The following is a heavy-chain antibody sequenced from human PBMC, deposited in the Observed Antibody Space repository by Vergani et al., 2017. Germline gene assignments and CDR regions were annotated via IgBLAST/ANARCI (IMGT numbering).Heavy chain of an antibody. J-gene: IGHJ4*02. V-gene: IGHV5-51*01. CDR1: EYSFGHYW. CDR3: ARHATYTDS. Sequence: EVELVQSGPEMRKPGESVKISCKGSEYSFGHYWIGWVRQMPGKGLEWMGIIYPADSDTRYSPSFQGQVTISADKSISTAFLQWDSLKASDTALYYCARHATYTDSWGQGTLVTVSS. CDR2: IYPADSDT.